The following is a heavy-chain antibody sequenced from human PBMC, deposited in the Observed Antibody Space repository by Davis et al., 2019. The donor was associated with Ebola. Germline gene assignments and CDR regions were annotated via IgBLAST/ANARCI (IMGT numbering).Heavy chain of an antibody. CDR2: IWYDGSNK. CDR3: ASFKIFGVVYEH. Sequence: GESLKISCAASGFTFSSYGMHWVRQAPGKGLEWVAVIWYDGSNKYYADSVKGRFTISRDNSKNTLYLQMNSLRAEDTAVYYCASFKIFGVVYEHWGQGTLVTVSS. CDR1: GFTFSSYG. V-gene: IGHV3-33*01. D-gene: IGHD3-3*01. J-gene: IGHJ1*01.